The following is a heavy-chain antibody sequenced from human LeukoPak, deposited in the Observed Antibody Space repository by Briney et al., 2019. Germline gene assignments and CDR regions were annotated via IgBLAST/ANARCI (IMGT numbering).Heavy chain of an antibody. J-gene: IGHJ6*03. D-gene: IGHD3-9*01. CDR1: GYTFTSYD. CDR2: MNPNSGNT. Sequence: ASVKVSCKASGYTFTSYDINWVRQATGQGLEWMGWMNPNSGNTGYAQKFQGRVTMTRNTSISTAYMELSSLRSEDTAVYYCARLGVRTYYDILTGPDLCYYYYMDVWGKGTTVTISS. CDR3: ARLGVRTYYDILTGPDLCYYYYMDV. V-gene: IGHV1-8*01.